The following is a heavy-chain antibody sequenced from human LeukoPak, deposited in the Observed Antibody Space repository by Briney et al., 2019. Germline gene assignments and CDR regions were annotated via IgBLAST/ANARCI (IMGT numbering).Heavy chain of an antibody. Sequence: SETLSLTCTFSGGSISNGAHYWSWIRQHPGKGLEWIGSIHNSGTTYSNPSLMSRVTISLDTSKNQFSLKLSSVTAADTAVYFCASGPVDTAMVLHYFDYWGQGTLVTVSS. D-gene: IGHD5-18*01. CDR2: IHNSGTT. CDR1: GGSISNGAHY. V-gene: IGHV4-31*03. J-gene: IGHJ4*02. CDR3: ASGPVDTAMVLHYFDY.